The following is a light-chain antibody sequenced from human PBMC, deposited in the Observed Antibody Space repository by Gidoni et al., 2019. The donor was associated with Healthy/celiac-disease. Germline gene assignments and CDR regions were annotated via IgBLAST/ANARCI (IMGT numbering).Light chain of an antibody. J-gene: IGKJ3*01. V-gene: IGKV1-9*01. CDR3: QQLNSYPPVT. Sequence: IQLTQSPSSLSASVGDRVTITCRASQGISSYLAWYQQKPGKAPKLLIYAASTLQSGVPSRFSGSGPGTDFTHTISSLQPEDFATYYCQQLNSYPPVTFGPGTKVDIK. CDR2: AAS. CDR1: QGISSY.